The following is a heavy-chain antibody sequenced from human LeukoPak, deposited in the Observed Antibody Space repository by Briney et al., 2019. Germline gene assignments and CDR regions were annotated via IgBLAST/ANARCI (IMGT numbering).Heavy chain of an antibody. CDR3: ARGILRYFDWPNWFDP. D-gene: IGHD3-9*01. V-gene: IGHV4-38-2*02. CDR2: IYHSGST. J-gene: IGHJ5*02. CDR1: GYSISIGYY. Sequence: SETLSLTCTVSGYSISIGYYWGWIRPPPGKGLEGIGMIYHSGSTYYNPSLRSRVTISVDTSKNQFSLKLSSVTAADTAVYYCARGILRYFDWPNWFDPWGQGTLVTVSS.